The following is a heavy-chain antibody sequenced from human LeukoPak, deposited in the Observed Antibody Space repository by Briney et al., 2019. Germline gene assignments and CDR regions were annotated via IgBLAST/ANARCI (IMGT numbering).Heavy chain of an antibody. Sequence: ASVKVSCKASGYTFTYRYLHWVRQAPGQALEWMGWITPFNGNTNYAQKFQDRVTITRDRSMSTAYMELSSLRSEDTAMYYCARSSGYGSGSSYDAFDTWGQGTMVTVSS. CDR2: ITPFNGNT. J-gene: IGHJ3*02. CDR3: ARSSGYGSGSSYDAFDT. D-gene: IGHD3-10*01. V-gene: IGHV1-45*02. CDR1: GYTFTYRY.